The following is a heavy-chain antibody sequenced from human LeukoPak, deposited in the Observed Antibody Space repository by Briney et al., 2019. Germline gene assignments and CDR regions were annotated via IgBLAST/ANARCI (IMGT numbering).Heavy chain of an antibody. D-gene: IGHD5-12*01. J-gene: IGHJ4*02. CDR2: ISSSSSYI. CDR1: GFTLSSYS. Sequence: GGSLRLSCSGSGFTLSSYSMAWVPQAPGEGLEWVSSISSSSSYIYYADSVKGRFTISRDNAKNSLYLQMNSLRAEDTAVYYCARRGSGYTEPIDYWGQGTLVTVSS. CDR3: ARRGSGYTEPIDY. V-gene: IGHV3-21*01.